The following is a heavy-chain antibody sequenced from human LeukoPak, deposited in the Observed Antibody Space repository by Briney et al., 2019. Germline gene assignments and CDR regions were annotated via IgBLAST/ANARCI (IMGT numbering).Heavy chain of an antibody. Sequence: ASVKVSCKASGYDFTSSHMHWVRQAPGQGLEWMGIINPSGGSTSYAQKFQGGVTMTRDTSTSTVYMELSSLRSEDTAVYYCARSTVTRRFFDYWGQGTLVTVSS. J-gene: IGHJ4*02. CDR2: INPSGGST. V-gene: IGHV1-46*01. CDR3: ARSTVTRRFFDY. D-gene: IGHD4-11*01. CDR1: GYDFTSSH.